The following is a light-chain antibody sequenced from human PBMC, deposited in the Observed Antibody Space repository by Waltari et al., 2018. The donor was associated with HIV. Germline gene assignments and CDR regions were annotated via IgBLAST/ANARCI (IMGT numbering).Light chain of an antibody. V-gene: IGLV2-14*01. J-gene: IGLJ2*01. CDR3: STYTDIDFLL. CDR2: GVS. Sequence: HSALTQPASVSGSPGQSVTISCSGAGPGFGPHHFLSWYQQFPGQAPQLLLCGVSFRPSGISPRFSASESGNTASLTISGLQSGDEADYYCSTYTDIDFLLFGSGTKLTVL. CDR1: GPGFGPHHF.